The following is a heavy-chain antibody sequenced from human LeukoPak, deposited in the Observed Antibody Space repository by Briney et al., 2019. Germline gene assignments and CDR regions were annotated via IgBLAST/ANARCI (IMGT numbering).Heavy chain of an antibody. V-gene: IGHV4-61*08. CDR2: IYYSGST. J-gene: IGHJ4*02. CDR3: ARGVAEAGTWYYFDY. D-gene: IGHD6-19*01. Sequence: SETLSLTCTVSGGSISSGGYYWSWIRQPPGKGLEWIGYIYYSGSTNYNPSLKSRVTISVDTSKNQFSLKLSSVTAADTAVYYCARGVAEAGTWYYFDYWGQGTLVTVSS. CDR1: GGSISSGGYY.